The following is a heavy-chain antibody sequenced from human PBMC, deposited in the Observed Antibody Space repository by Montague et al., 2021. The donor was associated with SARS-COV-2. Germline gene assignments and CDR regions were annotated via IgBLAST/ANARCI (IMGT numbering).Heavy chain of an antibody. V-gene: IGHV3-11*01. CDR3: AKALMTYGGNSPVDQ. J-gene: IGHJ4*02. CDR2: ISDTGSTI. Sequence: SLRLSCAASGFTFSDYYMNWICQVPGKGLEWISYISDTGSTIYYADSVKGRFAVSRDNTKNSLYLQMNSLRAEDTAVYYCAKALMTYGGNSPVDQWGQGTLVTVSS. D-gene: IGHD4-23*01. CDR1: GFTFSDYY.